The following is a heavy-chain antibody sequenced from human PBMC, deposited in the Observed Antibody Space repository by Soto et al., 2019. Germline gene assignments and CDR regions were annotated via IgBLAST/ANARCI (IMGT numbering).Heavy chain of an antibody. CDR1: GYSFTGYA. V-gene: IGHV1-3*01. CDR3: ARAVAVAADFDY. Sequence: ASVKLSCKASGYSFTGYAMHWVRQALGQRLEWMGWINAGNGNTKYSQKFQGRVTITRDTSASTAYMELSSLRSEDTAVYYCARAVAVAADFDYWGQGTLVTSPQ. D-gene: IGHD6-19*01. J-gene: IGHJ4*02. CDR2: INAGNGNT.